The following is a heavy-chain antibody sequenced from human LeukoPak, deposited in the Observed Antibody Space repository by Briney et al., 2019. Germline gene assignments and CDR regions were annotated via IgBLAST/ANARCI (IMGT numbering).Heavy chain of an antibody. CDR2: IYWDDDK. CDR3: AHRRGTYYFQY. V-gene: IGHV2-5*02. Sequence: SGPTLVKPTQTLTLTCTFSGFSLSSSGVGVGWIRQPPGKALEWLALIYWDDDKRYSLSLKSRLTITKDTSKNQVVLTMTNMDPVDTATYYCAHRRGTYYFQYWGQGTLVTVSS. J-gene: IGHJ4*02. CDR1: GFSLSSSGVG. D-gene: IGHD1-26*01.